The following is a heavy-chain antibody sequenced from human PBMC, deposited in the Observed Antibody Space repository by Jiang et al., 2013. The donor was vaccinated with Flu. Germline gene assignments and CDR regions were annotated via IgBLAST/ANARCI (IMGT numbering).Heavy chain of an antibody. CDR2: ISYDGSNK. J-gene: IGHJ3*02. CDR3: AKGDSSVLDAFDI. D-gene: IGHD3-22*01. Sequence: TFSSYGMHWVRQAPGKGLEWVAVISYDGSNKYYADSVKGRFTISRDNSKNTLYLQMNSLRAEDTAVYYCAKGDSSVLDAFDIWGQGTMVTVSS. V-gene: IGHV3-30*18. CDR1: TFSSYG.